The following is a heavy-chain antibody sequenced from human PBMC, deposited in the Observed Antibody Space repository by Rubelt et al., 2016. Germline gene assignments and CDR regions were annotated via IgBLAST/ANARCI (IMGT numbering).Heavy chain of an antibody. Sequence: GGGVVQPGRSLRLSCAASGFTFSSYGMHWVRQAPGKGLEWVAVIWYDGGNKYYADYVKGRFTISRDNSKNTLYLQMNSLRAGDTAVYYCARDYTPAAPLSYYYYGMDVWGQGTTVTVSS. CDR1: GFTFSSYG. CDR3: ARDYTPAAPLSYYYYGMDV. J-gene: IGHJ6*02. V-gene: IGHV3-33*01. CDR2: IWYDGGNK. D-gene: IGHD2-2*01.